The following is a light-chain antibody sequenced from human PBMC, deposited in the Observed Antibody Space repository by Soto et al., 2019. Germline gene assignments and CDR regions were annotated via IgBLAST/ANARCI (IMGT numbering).Light chain of an antibody. CDR3: QQGNSFTVT. J-gene: IGKJ5*01. V-gene: IGKV1-12*01. CDR2: AAS. CDR1: QGISKW. Sequence: DIQMTQSPSSVSASVGDRVTITCRASQGISKWLAWYQQKPGKAPKLLIYAASSLQSGVPSRFSGSGSGTDFTLPISSLQPESFATYYCQQGNSFTVTFGQSTRLEI.